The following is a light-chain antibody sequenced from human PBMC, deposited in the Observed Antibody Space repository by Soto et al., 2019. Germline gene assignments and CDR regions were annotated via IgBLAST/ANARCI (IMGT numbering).Light chain of an antibody. Sequence: IGMTHSAATLSVSRGERATLSCRASQCVSSNLAWYQQKPGQAPRLLIYGASNRATGIPDRFSGSGSGTEFTLTISSLQPDDFAAYYCQEYRTKGPFGQGTKVDIK. J-gene: IGKJ1*01. CDR2: GAS. CDR3: QEYRTKGP. V-gene: IGKV3-15*01. CDR1: QCVSSN.